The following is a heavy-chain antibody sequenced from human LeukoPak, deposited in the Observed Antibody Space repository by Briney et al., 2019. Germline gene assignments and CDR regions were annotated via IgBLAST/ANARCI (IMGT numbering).Heavy chain of an antibody. CDR2: IRGDGSVK. CDR3: GRSVAAPADY. CDR1: GFTLSNVW. J-gene: IGHJ4*02. Sequence: PGRSLRLSCATSGFTLSNVWMSWVRQAPGKGLEWVGNIRGDGSVKFYLDSVKGRFTISRDNTNSVSLQMNNLKAEDTAVYYCGRSVAAPADYWGQGTLVIVSS. V-gene: IGHV3-7*03. D-gene: IGHD6-6*01.